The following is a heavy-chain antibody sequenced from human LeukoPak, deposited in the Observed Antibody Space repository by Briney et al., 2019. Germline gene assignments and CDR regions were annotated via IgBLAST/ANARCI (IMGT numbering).Heavy chain of an antibody. CDR2: INHSGST. V-gene: IGHV4-34*01. CDR1: GGSFSGYY. J-gene: IGHJ3*02. CDR3: ARGAYYYDSSVVSENDI. Sequence: PSETLSLTSAVYGGSFSGYYWSWIRQPPGKGLEWIGEINHSGSTNYNPSLKSRVTISVDTSKNQFSLKLTSVTAADTAVYYCARGAYYYDSSVVSENDIWGQGTMVTVSS. D-gene: IGHD3-22*01.